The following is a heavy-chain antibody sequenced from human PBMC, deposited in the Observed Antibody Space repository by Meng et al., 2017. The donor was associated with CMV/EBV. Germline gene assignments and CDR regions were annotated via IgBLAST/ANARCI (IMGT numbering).Heavy chain of an antibody. CDR1: GYTFTGYY. V-gene: IGHV1-2*02. J-gene: IGHJ6*02. Sequence: ASVKVSCKASGYTFTGYYMHWVRQAPGQGLEWMGWINPNSGGTNYAQKFQGRVTMTRETSISTAYMELSRLRSDDTAVYYCARESTYCSSTSCYYYYGMDVWGQGTTVTVSS. CDR3: ARESTYCSSTSCYYYYGMDV. D-gene: IGHD2-2*01. CDR2: INPNSGGT.